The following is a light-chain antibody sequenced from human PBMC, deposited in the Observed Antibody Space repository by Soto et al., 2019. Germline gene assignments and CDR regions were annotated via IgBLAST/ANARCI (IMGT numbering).Light chain of an antibody. CDR1: QSISSW. Sequence: DIQMTQSPSTLSASVGDRVTITCRASQSISSWLAWYQQKPGKAPKLLIYDASSLESGVPSRFSGSGSGTEFTLTISSLQPEDFAVYYCQQRSNLITFGQGTRLEIK. V-gene: IGKV1-5*01. J-gene: IGKJ5*01. CDR2: DAS. CDR3: QQRSNLIT.